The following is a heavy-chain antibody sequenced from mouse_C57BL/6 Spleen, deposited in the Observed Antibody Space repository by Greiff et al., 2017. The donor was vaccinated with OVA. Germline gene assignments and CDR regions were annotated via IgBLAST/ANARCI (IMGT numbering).Heavy chain of an antibody. V-gene: IGHV1-72*01. D-gene: IGHD2-1*01. J-gene: IGHJ1*03. Sequence: QVQLQQPGAELVKPGASVKLSCKASGYTFTSYWMHWVKQRPGRGLEWIGRTDPNSGGTKYNEKFKSKATLTVDKPSSTAYMQLSSLTSEDSAVYYCARQPFYYGNYPDYWYFDVWGTGTTVTVSS. CDR3: ARQPFYYGNYPDYWYFDV. CDR1: GYTFTSYW. CDR2: TDPNSGGT.